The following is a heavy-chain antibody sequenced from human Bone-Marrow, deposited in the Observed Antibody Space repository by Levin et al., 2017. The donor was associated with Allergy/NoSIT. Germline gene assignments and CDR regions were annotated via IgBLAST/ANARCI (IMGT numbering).Heavy chain of an antibody. CDR2: ISYDGSDK. V-gene: IGHV3-30*18. Sequence: GESLKISCAASGFTFRRYGMHWVRQAPGKGLEWVAIISYDGSDKYYADSVKGRFTISRDNSKNTLSLQMNSLRAEDTAVYYCAKAFYYGSGSSPHFDYWGQGTLVTVSS. D-gene: IGHD3-10*01. J-gene: IGHJ4*02. CDR3: AKAFYYGSGSSPHFDY. CDR1: GFTFRRYG.